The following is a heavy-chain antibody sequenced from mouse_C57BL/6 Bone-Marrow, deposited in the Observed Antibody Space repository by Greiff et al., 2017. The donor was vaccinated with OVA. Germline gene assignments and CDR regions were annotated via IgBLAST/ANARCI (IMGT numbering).Heavy chain of an antibody. CDR1: GYAFTNYL. Sequence: QVQLQQSGAELVRPGTSVKVSCKASGYAFTNYLIEWVKQRPGQGLEWIGAIDPETGGTAYNQKFKGKAILTADKSSSTAYMELRSLTSEDSAVYYCTYYGNLGYWGQGTTLTVSS. D-gene: IGHD2-1*01. V-gene: IGHV1-54*01. CDR3: TYYGNLGY. J-gene: IGHJ2*01. CDR2: IDPETGGT.